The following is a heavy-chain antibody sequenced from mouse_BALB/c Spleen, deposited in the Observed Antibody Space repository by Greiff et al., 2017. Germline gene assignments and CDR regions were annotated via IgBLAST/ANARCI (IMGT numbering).Heavy chain of an antibody. CDR1: GFSLTSYG. V-gene: IGHV2-9*02. J-gene: IGHJ4*01. Sequence: QVQLQQSGPGLVAPSQSLSITCTVSGFSLTSYGVHWVRQPPGKGLEWLGVIWAGGSTNYNSALMSRLSISNNNSKSQVFLKMNSLQTDDTAMDYCARDRGDGNYVNYYAMDYWGQGTSVTVSS. CDR3: ARDRGDGNYVNYYAMDY. D-gene: IGHD2-1*01. CDR2: IWAGGST.